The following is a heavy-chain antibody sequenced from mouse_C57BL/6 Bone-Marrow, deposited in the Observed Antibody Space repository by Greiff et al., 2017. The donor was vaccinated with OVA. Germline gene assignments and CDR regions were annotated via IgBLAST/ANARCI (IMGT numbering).Heavy chain of an antibody. J-gene: IGHJ2*01. V-gene: IGHV1-9*01. CDR3: ARGVRHSGYYFDY. CDR1: GYTFTGYW. D-gene: IGHD3-1*01. Sequence: QVQLQQSGAELMKPGASVKLSCKATGYTFTGYWIEWVKQRPGHGLEWIGEILPGSGNTKYNEKFKGKATFTADTSSNTAYMQLSRLTTEDSAIYYCARGVRHSGYYFDYWGQGTTLTVSA. CDR2: ILPGSGNT.